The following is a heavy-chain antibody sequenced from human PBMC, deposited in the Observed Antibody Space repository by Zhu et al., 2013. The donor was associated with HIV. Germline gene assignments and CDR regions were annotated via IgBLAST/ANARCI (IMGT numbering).Heavy chain of an antibody. CDR2: YNGNT. J-gene: IGHJ6*02. D-gene: IGHD2-21*01. Sequence: YNGNTNYAQNFQDRVTMTRDTSTSTASMELSRLRSDDTAVYFCAREQQLPLYSYYYGLDVWGQGTTVIVSS. V-gene: IGHV1-2*02. CDR3: AREQQLPLYSYYYGLDV.